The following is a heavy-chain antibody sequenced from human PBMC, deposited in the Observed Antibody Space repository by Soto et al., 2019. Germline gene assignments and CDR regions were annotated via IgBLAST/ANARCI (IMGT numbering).Heavy chain of an antibody. CDR2: INPSGGST. V-gene: IGHV1-46*01. CDR3: ARSPYYYGMDV. J-gene: IGHJ6*02. CDR1: GYTFTSYY. Sequence: ASVKVSCKASGYTFTSYYMHWVRPAPGQGLAWMGIINPSGGSTSYAQKFQGRVNMTRDTSTTTVYMELNSLTSEDTAVYYCARSPYYYGMDVWGQGTTVTVSS.